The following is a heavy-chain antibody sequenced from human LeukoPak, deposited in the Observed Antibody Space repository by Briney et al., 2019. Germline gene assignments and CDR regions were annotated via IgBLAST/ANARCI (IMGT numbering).Heavy chain of an antibody. CDR2: INPNSGGT. J-gene: IGHJ1*01. CDR3: AREVGPTIRAAAGTKIHAEYFQH. Sequence: GASVKVSCKASGYTFTGYYMHWVRPAPGQGLEWMGRINPNSGGTNYAQKFQGRVTMTRDTSISTAYMELSRLRSDDTAVYYCAREVGPTIRAAAGTKIHAEYFQHWGQGTLVTVSS. D-gene: IGHD6-13*01. V-gene: IGHV1-2*06. CDR1: GYTFTGYY.